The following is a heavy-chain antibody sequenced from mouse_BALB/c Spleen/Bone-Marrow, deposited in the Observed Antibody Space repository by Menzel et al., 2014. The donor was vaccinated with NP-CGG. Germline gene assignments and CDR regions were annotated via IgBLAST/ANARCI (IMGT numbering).Heavy chain of an antibody. J-gene: IGHJ4*01. CDR2: IWAGGST. Sequence: QVQLQQSGPGLVAPSQSLSITCTVSGFSLTNYGVHWVRQPPGKGLEWLGVIWAGGSTNYNSALMSRLSISKDNSKSQVFLKMNSLQTDDTATYYCARVTSSAVGAMDYWGQGTLVTVSS. CDR3: ARVTSSAVGAMDY. V-gene: IGHV2-9*02. D-gene: IGHD3-2*02. CDR1: GFSLTNYG.